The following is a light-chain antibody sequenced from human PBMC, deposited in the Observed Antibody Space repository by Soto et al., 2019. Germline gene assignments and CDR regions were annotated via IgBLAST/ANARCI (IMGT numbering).Light chain of an antibody. Sequence: IVMPQFPDSLAVSLGERATINCKSRQSGLSSSNNKNSIAWYQQKPGQPPRLLIYWASTRESGVPDRFSGSGSGTDFTLTISSLQSEDFAVYYCQDSNNWLWTFGHGTKVDIK. CDR2: WAS. V-gene: IGKV4-1*01. CDR1: QSGLSSSNNKNS. CDR3: QDSNNWLWT. J-gene: IGKJ1*01.